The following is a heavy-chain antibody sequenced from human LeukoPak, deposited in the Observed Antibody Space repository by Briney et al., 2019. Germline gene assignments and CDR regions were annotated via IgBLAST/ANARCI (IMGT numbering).Heavy chain of an antibody. CDR2: NNHSGST. Sequence: SETLSLTCAVYGGSFSGYYWSWIRQPPGKGLEWIGENNHSGSTNYNPSLKSRVTISVDTSKNQFSLKLSSVTAADTAVYYCARGQGNSSSWYGAFDYWGQGTLVTVSS. V-gene: IGHV4-34*01. J-gene: IGHJ4*02. D-gene: IGHD6-13*01. CDR3: ARGQGNSSSWYGAFDY. CDR1: GGSFSGYY.